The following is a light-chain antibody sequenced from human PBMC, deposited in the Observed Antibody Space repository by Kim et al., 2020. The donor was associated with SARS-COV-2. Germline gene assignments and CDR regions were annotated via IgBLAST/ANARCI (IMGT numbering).Light chain of an antibody. V-gene: IGLV2-14*03. Sequence: GQSITIACTGTSSDVGGYNYVSWYQQHPGKAPKLMIYDVLNRPSGVSNRFSGSKSGNTASLTISGLQAEDEADYYCSSYTSSSTYVFGTGTKVTVL. J-gene: IGLJ1*01. CDR1: SSDVGGYNY. CDR3: SSYTSSSTYV. CDR2: DVL.